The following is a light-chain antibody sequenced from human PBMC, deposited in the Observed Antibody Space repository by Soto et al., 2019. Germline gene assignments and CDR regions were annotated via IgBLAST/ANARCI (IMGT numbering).Light chain of an antibody. CDR3: QQFHRWPVT. CDR2: YAS. CDR1: QSVLYSSNNKNY. V-gene: IGKV4-1*01. J-gene: IGKJ4*01. Sequence: DIVMTQSPDSLAVSLGERATINCKSSQSVLYSSNNKNYLAWYQHKPGQAPRLLISYASTGATVNPARFTVSGYGTDFTLTINSLRSEDVAVYYCQQFHRWPVTFGGGTKVDIK.